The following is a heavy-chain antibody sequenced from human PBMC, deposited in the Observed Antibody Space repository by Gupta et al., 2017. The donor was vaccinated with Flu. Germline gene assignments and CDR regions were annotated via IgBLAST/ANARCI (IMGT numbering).Heavy chain of an antibody. CDR3: ALSKIATDECFRH. CDR2: VDPADGET. D-gene: IGHD2-21*02. V-gene: IGHV1-69-2*01. CDR1: GFTFIDSY. J-gene: IGHJ1*01. Sequence: EVQLVQSGAEVKKAGTSVKVSCSVFGFTFIDSYIHWVHQAPGSGLEWMGLVDPADGETIYAEKFRGKVTISADTSTDTSFMELTSLTTTDTAVYFCALSKIATDECFRHWGQGTLVTVSS.